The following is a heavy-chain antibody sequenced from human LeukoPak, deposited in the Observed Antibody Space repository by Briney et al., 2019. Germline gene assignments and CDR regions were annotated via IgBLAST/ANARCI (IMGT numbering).Heavy chain of an antibody. CDR3: AKGIKAVAGRGDYMDV. CDR1: GFTSDDYA. V-gene: IGHV3-9*02. J-gene: IGHJ6*03. CDR2: ISWNSGSI. Sequence: GGSLRLSCAASGFTSDDYAMHWVRQAPGKGLEWVTGISWNSGSIGYADSVKGRFTISRDNAKNSLYLQMNSLRAEDMALYYCAKGIKAVAGRGDYMDVWGKGTTVTVSS. D-gene: IGHD6-19*01.